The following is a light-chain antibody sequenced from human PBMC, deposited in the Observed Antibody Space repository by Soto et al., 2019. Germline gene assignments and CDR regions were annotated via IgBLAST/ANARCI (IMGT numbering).Light chain of an antibody. CDR1: QSVSDMY. J-gene: IGKJ3*01. CDR2: AS. V-gene: IGKV3-20*01. CDR3: QHYGTSAL. Sequence: EIVLTQSPGTLSLSPGERATLSCRASQSVSDMYLAWYQQKPGQAPRLLIYASNRATGIPDRFSGSGSGTDLTLTISRLEPEDFAVYYCQHYGTSALFGPGTKVDIK.